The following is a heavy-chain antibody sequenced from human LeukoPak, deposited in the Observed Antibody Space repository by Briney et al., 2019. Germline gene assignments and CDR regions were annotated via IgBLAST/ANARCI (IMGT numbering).Heavy chain of an antibody. Sequence: PGGSLRLSCAASGFTFSSYEMNWVRQAPGKGLEWVSYISSSGSTIYYADSVKGRFTISRDNAKNSLYLQMNSLRAEDTALYYCARAPYYYGSFPYYWGQGTLVTVSS. V-gene: IGHV3-48*03. CDR3: ARAPYYYGSFPYY. J-gene: IGHJ4*02. CDR2: ISSSGSTI. CDR1: GFTFSSYE. D-gene: IGHD3-10*01.